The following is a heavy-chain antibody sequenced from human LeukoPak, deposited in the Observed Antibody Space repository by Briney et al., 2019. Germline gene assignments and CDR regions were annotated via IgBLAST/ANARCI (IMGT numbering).Heavy chain of an antibody. D-gene: IGHD3-22*01. CDR3: ARDHDRYDSSGYPY. Sequence: GGSLRLSCAASGITFSSYSMNWVRQAPGKGPEWVSSISSSSSYIYYADSVKGRFTISRDNAKNSLYLQMNSLRAEDTAVYYCARDHDRYDSSGYPYWGQGTLVTVSS. CDR1: GITFSSYS. V-gene: IGHV3-21*01. CDR2: ISSSSSYI. J-gene: IGHJ4*02.